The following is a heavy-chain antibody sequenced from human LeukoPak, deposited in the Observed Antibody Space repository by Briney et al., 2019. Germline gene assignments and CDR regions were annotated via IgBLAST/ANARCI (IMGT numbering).Heavy chain of an antibody. CDR2: IRYDGSNK. J-gene: IGHJ4*02. CDR1: GFTFSSYG. D-gene: IGHD3-10*01. CDR3: ASRPPITMVRGVGNDY. Sequence: PGGSLRLSCAASGFTFSSYGMHWVRQAPGKGLEWVAFIRYDGSNKYYADSVKGRFTISRDNSKNTLYLQMNSLRAEDTAVYYCASRPPITMVRGVGNDYWGQGTLVTVSS. V-gene: IGHV3-30*02.